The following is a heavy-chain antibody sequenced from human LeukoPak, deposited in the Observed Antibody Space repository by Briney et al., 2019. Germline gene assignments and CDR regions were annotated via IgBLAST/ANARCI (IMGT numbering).Heavy chain of an antibody. D-gene: IGHD3-22*01. V-gene: IGHV1-2*02. CDR1: GYTFTGYY. Sequence: ASVKVSCKASGYTFTGYYMHWVRQAPGQGLEWMGWINPNSGGTNYAQKFQGRVTMTRDTSISTAYMELSRLRSDDTAVYYCARGRTYYYDSSGLSPDFDYWGQGTLVTVSP. J-gene: IGHJ4*02. CDR2: INPNSGGT. CDR3: ARGRTYYYDSSGLSPDFDY.